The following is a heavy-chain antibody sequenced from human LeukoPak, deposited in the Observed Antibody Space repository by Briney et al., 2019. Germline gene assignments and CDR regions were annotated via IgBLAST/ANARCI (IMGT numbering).Heavy chain of an antibody. Sequence: GGSLRLSCAASGFTVSSNYMSWVRQAPGKGLEWVSVIYSGGSTYYADSVKGRFSISRHNSKNTLYLQMNSLRAEDTAVYYCARANFKGYYYGMDVWGQGTTVTASS. D-gene: IGHD3-3*01. V-gene: IGHV3-53*04. CDR1: GFTVSSNY. J-gene: IGHJ6*02. CDR3: ARANFKGYYYGMDV. CDR2: IYSGGST.